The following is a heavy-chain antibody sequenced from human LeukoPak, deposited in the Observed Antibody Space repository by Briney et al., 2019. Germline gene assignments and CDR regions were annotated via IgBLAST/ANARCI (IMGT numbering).Heavy chain of an antibody. CDR3: ARLPPSGSQNYYFDY. CDR1: GYSFTTYW. CDR2: IYPGDPDT. V-gene: IGHV5-51*01. J-gene: IGHJ4*02. D-gene: IGHD3-10*01. Sequence: GESLKISCKGSGYSFTTYWIGWVRQMPGKGLEWMGIIYPGDPDTRYSPSFQGQVTISADKSISTAYLQWSSLKASDTAMYYCARLPPSGSQNYYFDYWGQGTLVTVSS.